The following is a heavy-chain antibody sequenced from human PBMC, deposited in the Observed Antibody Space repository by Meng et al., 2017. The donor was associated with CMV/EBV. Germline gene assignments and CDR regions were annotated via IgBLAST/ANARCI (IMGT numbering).Heavy chain of an antibody. CDR2: IRYDGSNK. CDR1: GFTFSSYG. J-gene: IGHJ4*02. D-gene: IGHD2-2*01. Sequence: GESLKISCAASGFTFSSYGMHWVRQALGKGLEWVAFIRYDGSNKYYADSVKGRFTISKDNSKNTLYLQMNSLRAEDTAVYYCAKDKEGGPAAHYWGGFDYWGQGTLVTVSS. CDR3: AKDKEGGPAAHYWGGFDY. V-gene: IGHV3-30*02.